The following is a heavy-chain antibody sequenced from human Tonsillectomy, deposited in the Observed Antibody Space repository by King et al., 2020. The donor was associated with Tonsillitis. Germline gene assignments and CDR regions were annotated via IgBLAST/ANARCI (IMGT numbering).Heavy chain of an antibody. CDR3: ARVPGDYKIWTGVDY. V-gene: IGHV1-18*04. D-gene: IGHD3-9*01. J-gene: IGHJ4*02. CDR1: GYTFTSYG. CDR2: ISTHNGNT. Sequence: QLVQSGAEVKKPGASVRVSCKASGYTFTSYGITWVRQAPGQGLEWMGWISTHNGNTNYAEKVQGRVAMTTDTSRSIAYMELRRLRSDDTAVYYCARVPGDYKIWTGVDYWGQGTLVTVSS.